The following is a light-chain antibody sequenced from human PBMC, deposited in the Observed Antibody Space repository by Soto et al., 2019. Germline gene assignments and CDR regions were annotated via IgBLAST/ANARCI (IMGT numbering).Light chain of an antibody. CDR2: DAS. CDR3: QQRSNWPPIT. Sequence: EIVMTQSPVTLSVSPGERATLSCRASQFVSSNLAWYQQKPGQGPRLLIYDASTRATGIPARFSGSGSGTEFTLTISSLEPEDFAVYYCQQRSNWPPITLGQGTRLEIK. V-gene: IGKV3-15*01. J-gene: IGKJ5*01. CDR1: QFVSSN.